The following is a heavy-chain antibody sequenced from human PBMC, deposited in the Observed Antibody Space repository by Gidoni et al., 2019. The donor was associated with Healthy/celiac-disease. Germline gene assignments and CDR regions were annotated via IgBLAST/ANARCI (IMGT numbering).Heavy chain of an antibody. Sequence: QVQLVESGGGVVQPGRSLRLSCAASGFTFSSDAMHWVRQAPGKGLEWVAVISYDGSNKYYADSVKGRFTISRDNSKNTLYLQMNSLRAEDTAVYYCARPLDILTGSDYWGQGTLVTVSS. D-gene: IGHD3-9*01. J-gene: IGHJ4*02. V-gene: IGHV3-30-3*01. CDR1: GFTFSSDA. CDR2: ISYDGSNK. CDR3: ARPLDILTGSDY.